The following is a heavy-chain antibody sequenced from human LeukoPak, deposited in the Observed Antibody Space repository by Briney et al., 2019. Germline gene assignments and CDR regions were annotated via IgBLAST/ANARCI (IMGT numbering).Heavy chain of an antibody. CDR3: ATGAFYDSRIFQY. CDR1: GFSFSSYA. D-gene: IGHD3-22*01. Sequence: GRSLRLSCAASGFSFSSYAMYWVRQAPGKGLVCVAVITYDANHEDYADSVKGRFTISRDNSKNTLYLQMNSVRVEDTAMYYCATGAFYDSRIFQYWGQGTLVTVSS. CDR2: ITYDANHE. J-gene: IGHJ1*01. V-gene: IGHV3-30-3*01.